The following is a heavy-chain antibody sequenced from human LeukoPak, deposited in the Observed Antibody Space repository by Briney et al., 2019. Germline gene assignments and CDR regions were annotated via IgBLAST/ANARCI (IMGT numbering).Heavy chain of an antibody. CDR3: AKDPNWKPGNYFDY. D-gene: IGHD1-1*01. V-gene: IGHV3-9*01. Sequence: GGSLRLSCAASGFTFDDYAMHWVRQAPGKGLEWVSGISWNSGSIGYADSVKGRFTISRDNAKNSLYLQMNSLRAEDTALYYCAKDPNWKPGNYFDYWGQGTPVTVSS. CDR1: GFTFDDYA. CDR2: ISWNSGSI. J-gene: IGHJ4*02.